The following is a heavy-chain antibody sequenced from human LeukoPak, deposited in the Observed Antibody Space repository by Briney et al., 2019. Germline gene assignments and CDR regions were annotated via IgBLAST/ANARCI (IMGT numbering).Heavy chain of an antibody. CDR1: GFTFSSYS. J-gene: IGHJ4*02. Sequence: GGSLRLSCAASGFTFSSYSMNWVRQAPGKGLEWVSYSSSSSSTIYYADSVKGRFTISRDNAKNSLYLQMNSRRDEDTAVYYCAREKGGYVGQGFDYWGQGTLVTVSS. D-gene: IGHD5-12*01. CDR3: AREKGGYVGQGFDY. CDR2: SSSSSSTI. V-gene: IGHV3-48*02.